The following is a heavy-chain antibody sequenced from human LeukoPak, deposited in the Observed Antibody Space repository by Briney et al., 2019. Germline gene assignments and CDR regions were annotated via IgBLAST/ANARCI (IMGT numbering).Heavy chain of an antibody. D-gene: IGHD6-19*01. J-gene: IGHJ3*02. CDR2: IKSTVDGGTT. V-gene: IGHV3-15*07. CDR3: TTGGNVLVAGTRAFDI. Sequence: PGGSLRLSCASSGFTFNNDWINWVRQAPGKGLEWGGRIKSTVDGGTTDYAAPVKGRFTVSRDDSKNTVYLQMNSLKTEDTAVYYCTTGGNVLVAGTRAFDIWGQGTMVTVSS. CDR1: GFTFNNDW.